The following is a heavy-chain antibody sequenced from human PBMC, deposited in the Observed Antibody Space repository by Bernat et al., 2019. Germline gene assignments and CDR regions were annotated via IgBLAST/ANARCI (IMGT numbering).Heavy chain of an antibody. Sequence: EVQLVESWGGLVQPGGSLRLSCAASGFIFSNYWMPWVRQAPGKGLVWVSRINSDGSSTSYADSVKGRFTISRDNAGNTLYLQMNSLRAEDTAVYYCAGWSGYDYYHYYMDVWGKGTTVTVSS. V-gene: IGHV3-74*01. CDR1: GFIFSNYW. D-gene: IGHD5-12*01. J-gene: IGHJ6*03. CDR3: AGWSGYDYYHYYMDV. CDR2: INSDGSST.